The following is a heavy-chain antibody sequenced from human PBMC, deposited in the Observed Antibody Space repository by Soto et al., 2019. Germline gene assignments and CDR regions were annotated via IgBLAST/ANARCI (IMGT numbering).Heavy chain of an antibody. D-gene: IGHD3-22*01. J-gene: IGHJ4*02. CDR2: ISSSDSII. Sequence: GGSLRLSCGVPGFTVTSNGVSWVRQAPGKGLEWVSYISSSDSIIYYADSVKGRFTISRDNAKNSLYLQMNSLRAEDTAVYYCARDLGYYDSSGYFDYWGQGTLVTVS. V-gene: IGHV3-48*01. CDR3: ARDLGYYDSSGYFDY. CDR1: GFTVTSNG.